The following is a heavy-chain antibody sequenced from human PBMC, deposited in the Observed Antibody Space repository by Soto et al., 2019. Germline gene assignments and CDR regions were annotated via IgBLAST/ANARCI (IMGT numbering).Heavy chain of an antibody. J-gene: IGHJ4*02. CDR3: AKEAPNLVPSYFDY. D-gene: IGHD2-8*02. CDR1: EFTFSKHA. V-gene: IGHV3-23*01. CDR2: ISGSGGIT. Sequence: GGSLRLSCAASEFTFSKHAMSWVRQAPGKGLEWVSGISGSGGITYYADSVEGRFTISRDNFKNILYLQMNSLRAEDTAVYYSAKEAPNLVPSYFDYWGQGTQVTVSS.